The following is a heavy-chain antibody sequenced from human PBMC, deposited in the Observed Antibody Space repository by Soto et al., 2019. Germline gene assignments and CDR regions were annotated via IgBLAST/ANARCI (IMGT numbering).Heavy chain of an antibody. Sequence: ESGGGVVQPGKSLRLSCAASGFTFSTYGMHWVRQAPGKGLEWVAVIRYDGSNKYHGDSLKGRFTISRDNSKKTLYLQMNNLRAEDTAVYYCGRDGALGDTAVVDSWGQGTLVIVSS. CDR2: IRYDGSNK. CDR3: GRDGALGDTAVVDS. J-gene: IGHJ4*02. D-gene: IGHD5-18*01. CDR1: GFTFSTYG. V-gene: IGHV3-33*01.